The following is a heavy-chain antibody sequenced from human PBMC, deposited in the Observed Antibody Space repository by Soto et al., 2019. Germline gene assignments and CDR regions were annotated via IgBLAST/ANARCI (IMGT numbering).Heavy chain of an antibody. V-gene: IGHV3-20*04. D-gene: IGHD4-4*01. Sequence: GGSLRLSCAASGFTFDDYGMSWVRQAPGKGLEWVSGINWNGGSTGYADSVKGRFTISRDNAKNSLYLQMNSLRAEDTALYYCARDSLTLYSNPSYYYYGMDVWGQGTTVTVSS. CDR1: GFTFDDYG. J-gene: IGHJ6*02. CDR2: INWNGGST. CDR3: ARDSLTLYSNPSYYYYGMDV.